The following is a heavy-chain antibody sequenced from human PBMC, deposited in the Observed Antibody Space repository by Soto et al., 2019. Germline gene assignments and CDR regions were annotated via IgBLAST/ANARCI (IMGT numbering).Heavy chain of an antibody. V-gene: IGHV3-11*01. D-gene: IGHD6-19*01. CDR1: GFSFSDYY. Sequence: QVQLVESGGGLVKTRGSLRLSCVASGFSFSDYYMSWVRQAPGKGLEWISYISGSSSNIYYADSVKGRFTISRDNAENSVFLQMNNLRAEDTARYYCAKMTRSGWYDPVFHWGQGTLVTVSS. CDR2: ISGSSSNI. J-gene: IGHJ4*02. CDR3: AKMTRSGWYDPVFH.